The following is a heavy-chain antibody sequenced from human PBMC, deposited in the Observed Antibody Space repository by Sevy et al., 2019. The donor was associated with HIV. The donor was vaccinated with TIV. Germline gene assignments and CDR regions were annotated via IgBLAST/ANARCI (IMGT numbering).Heavy chain of an antibody. CDR2: IYYSGST. Sequence: SETLSLTCTVSGGSISSGDYYWSWIRQPPGKGLEWIGYIYYSGSTYYNPSLKSRVTISVDTPKNQFSLKLSSVTAADTAVYYCARRDSDGYNTYFDYWGQGTLVTVSS. CDR3: ARRDSDGYNTYFDY. J-gene: IGHJ4*02. CDR1: GGSISSGDYY. D-gene: IGHD5-12*01. V-gene: IGHV4-30-4*01.